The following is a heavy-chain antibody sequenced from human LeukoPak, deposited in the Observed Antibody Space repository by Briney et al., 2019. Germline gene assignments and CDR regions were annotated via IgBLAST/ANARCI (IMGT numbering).Heavy chain of an antibody. CDR1: GYTFTSYA. V-gene: IGHV1-18*01. CDR3: ARGYSYGSDYYYGMDV. D-gene: IGHD5-18*01. CDR2: ISGYNGNT. J-gene: IGHJ6*02. Sequence: ASVKVSCKASGYTFTSYAISWVRQAPGQGLEWMGWISGYNGNTKYAQKVQGGVTMTTDTSTSTAYMELRSLRSDDTAVYYCARGYSYGSDYYYGMDVWGQGTTVTVSS.